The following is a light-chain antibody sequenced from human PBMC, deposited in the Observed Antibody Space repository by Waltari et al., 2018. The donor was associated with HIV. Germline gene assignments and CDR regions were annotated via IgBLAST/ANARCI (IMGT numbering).Light chain of an antibody. Sequence: QSPLTHSPSVSGSPGQPVTISCSGTITDAASSDRVSWYQQTPARAPRPIIYYVNNRLSAVPHRFSGSKSCNKAALTISGLQTDDEGDYYCCLYSGLSGFVFGTGTTLTVI. CDR3: CLYSGLSGFV. CDR2: YVN. V-gene: IGLV2-18*01. J-gene: IGLJ1*01. CDR1: ITDAASSDR.